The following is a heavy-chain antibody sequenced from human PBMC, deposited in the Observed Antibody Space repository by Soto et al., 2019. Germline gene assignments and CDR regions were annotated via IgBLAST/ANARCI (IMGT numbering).Heavy chain of an antibody. D-gene: IGHD3-3*01. CDR2: IYSRGGST. V-gene: IGHV1-46*01. Sequence: ASVKLSCKTSAYTFSHYDIHWVRQAPEQAVALMGIIYSRGGSTRNAQKFQGRGTMTRDTSTSTVYMELSSLRAEDTAGYYFVRDFLGPMEYWGRVPLFTLAS. CDR1: AYTFSHYD. CDR3: VRDFLGPMEY. J-gene: IGHJ4*02.